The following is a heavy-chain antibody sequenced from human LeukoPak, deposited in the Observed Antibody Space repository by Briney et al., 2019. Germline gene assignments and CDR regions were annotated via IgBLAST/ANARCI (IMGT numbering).Heavy chain of an antibody. CDR1: GYTFTGYY. J-gene: IGHJ4*02. Sequence: ASVKVSCKASGYTFTGYYMHWVRQAPGQGLEWMGWINPSGGSTSYAQKFQGRVTMTRDTSTSTVYMELSSLRSEDTAVYYCARRGYSYGRLDYWGQGTLVTVSS. CDR3: ARRGYSYGRLDY. V-gene: IGHV1-46*01. CDR2: INPSGGST. D-gene: IGHD5-18*01.